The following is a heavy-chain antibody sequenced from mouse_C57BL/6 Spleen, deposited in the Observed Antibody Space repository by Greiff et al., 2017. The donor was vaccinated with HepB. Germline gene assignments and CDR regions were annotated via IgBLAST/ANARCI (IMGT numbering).Heavy chain of an antibody. J-gene: IGHJ4*01. CDR3: ARSSDVGYYAMDY. CDR2: ISSGSSTI. CDR1: GFTFSDYG. Sequence: EVQRVESGGGLVKPGGSLKLSCAASGFTFSDYGMHWVRQAPEKGLEWVAYISSGSSTIYYADTVKGRFTISRDNAKNTLFLQMTSLRSEDTAMYDCARSSDVGYYAMDYWGQGTSVTVSS. V-gene: IGHV5-17*01.